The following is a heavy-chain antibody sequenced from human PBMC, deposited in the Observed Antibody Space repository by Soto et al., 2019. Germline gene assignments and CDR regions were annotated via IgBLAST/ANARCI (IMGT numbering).Heavy chain of an antibody. J-gene: IGHJ5*02. CDR2: ISISSSYI. V-gene: IGHV3-21*01. Sequence: GGSRRLSCAASGFTFSSYSVNWVRQAPGKGLEWVSSISISSSYIYYADSVKGRFTISRDNAKNSLYLQMNSLRAEDTAVYYWARDESKLVYYGYKVPWGQGTLVTVSS. D-gene: IGHD3-10*01. CDR3: ARDESKLVYYGYKVP. CDR1: GFTFSSYS.